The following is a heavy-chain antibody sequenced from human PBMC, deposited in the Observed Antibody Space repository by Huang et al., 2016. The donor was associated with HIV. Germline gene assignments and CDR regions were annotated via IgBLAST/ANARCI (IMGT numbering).Heavy chain of an antibody. J-gene: IGHJ4*02. D-gene: IGHD6-6*01. CDR2: VKPKRGGT. Sequence: QVQLVQSGAEVKNPGASVRVSCKASGYTFTDSNIHWVRQAPGQGLEWRGWVKPKRGGTIYAQRFQGRITMTRDTTISTVHMDLRRIQSDDTAVYFCARDWSFGSSTSPADWGQGTLVTVSS. CDR1: GYTFTDSN. V-gene: IGHV1-2*02. CDR3: ARDWSFGSSTSPAD.